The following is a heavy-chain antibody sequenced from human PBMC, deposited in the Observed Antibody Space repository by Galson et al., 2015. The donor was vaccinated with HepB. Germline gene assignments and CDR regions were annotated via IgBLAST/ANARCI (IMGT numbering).Heavy chain of an antibody. V-gene: IGHV3-23*01. D-gene: IGHD1-26*01. CDR2: ISGSGGST. J-gene: IGHJ4*02. CDR1: GFTFSSYA. Sequence: SLRLSCAASGFTFSSYAMSWVRQAPGKGLEWVSAISGSGGSTYYADSVKGRFTISRDNSKNTLYLQMNSLRAEDTAVYYCAPRGVGARRDFDYWGQGTLVTVSS. CDR3: APRGVGARRDFDY.